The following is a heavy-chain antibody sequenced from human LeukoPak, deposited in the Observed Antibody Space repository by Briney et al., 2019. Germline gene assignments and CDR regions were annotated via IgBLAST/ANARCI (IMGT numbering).Heavy chain of an antibody. V-gene: IGHV3-7*01. D-gene: IGHD1-26*01. J-gene: IGHJ4*02. CDR2: IKEDGSRE. CDR3: ATHSECKSDI. CDR1: GFTFRKYW. Sequence: GGSLRLSCAASGFTFRKYWMSWVRQAPGKGLEWVANIKEDGSREYYVDSVKGRFTISRDNAKNSLYLQMDNLSAQDTAFYYCATHSECKSDIWGQGTLVTVSS.